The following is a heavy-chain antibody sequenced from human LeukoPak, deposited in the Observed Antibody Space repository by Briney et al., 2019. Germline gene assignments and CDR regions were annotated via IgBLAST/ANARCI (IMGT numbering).Heavy chain of an antibody. CDR2: ISYDGSNK. V-gene: IGHV3-30*01. Sequence: QPGRSLRLSCAASGFTFSSYAMHWVRQAPGKGLEWVAVISYDGSNKYYADSVKGRFTISRDNSKNTLYLQMNSLRAEDTAVYYCARAGGIDYYDSSGYYSSYYFDYWGQGTLVTVSS. CDR1: GFTFSSYA. J-gene: IGHJ4*02. CDR3: ARAGGIDYYDSSGYYSSYYFDY. D-gene: IGHD3-22*01.